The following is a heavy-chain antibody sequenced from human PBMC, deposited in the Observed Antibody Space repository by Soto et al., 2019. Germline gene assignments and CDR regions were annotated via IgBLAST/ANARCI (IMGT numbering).Heavy chain of an antibody. Sequence: ASVKVSCKASGYSFTDYHIHWVRQAPGQGLEWLGRINPKSGGTSTAQKFQGWVTMTTDTSISTASMELTRLTSDDTAIYYCARGDSTDCSNVVCSFFYNHDMYVWGQGTTVTVSS. CDR3: ARGDSTDCSNVVCSFFYNHDMYV. J-gene: IGHJ6*02. V-gene: IGHV1-2*04. CDR2: INPKSGGT. CDR1: GYSFTDYH. D-gene: IGHD2-8*01.